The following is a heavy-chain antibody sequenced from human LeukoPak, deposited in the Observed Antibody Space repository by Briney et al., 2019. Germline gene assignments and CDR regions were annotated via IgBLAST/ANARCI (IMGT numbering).Heavy chain of an antibody. Sequence: MTSETLSLTCTVSGGSISSNVYYWSWIRQSAGKGLEWIGRISTSGSSNYNPSLKSRVTISVDTSKNLFSLKLSSVTAADTAVYYCAAAPVSLTWFDPWGQGSLVIVSS. V-gene: IGHV4-61*02. CDR2: ISTSGSS. CDR3: AAAPVSLTWFDP. D-gene: IGHD3-16*01. J-gene: IGHJ5*02. CDR1: GGSISSNVYY.